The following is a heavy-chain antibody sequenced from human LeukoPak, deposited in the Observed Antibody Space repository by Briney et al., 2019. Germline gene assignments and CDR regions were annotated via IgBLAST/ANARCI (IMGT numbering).Heavy chain of an antibody. V-gene: IGHV5-51*01. CDR2: IYPGDSDT. J-gene: IGHJ3*02. CDR3: ARRSYGYAFDI. D-gene: IGHD5-18*01. CDR1: GYIFTSYW. Sequence: GESLKISCKGSGYIFTSYWIGWVRQMPGKGLEWMGIIYPGDSDTKYNPSLQGQVTISADKSISTAYLQWSSLKASDTAMYYCARRSYGYAFDIWGQGTMVTVSS.